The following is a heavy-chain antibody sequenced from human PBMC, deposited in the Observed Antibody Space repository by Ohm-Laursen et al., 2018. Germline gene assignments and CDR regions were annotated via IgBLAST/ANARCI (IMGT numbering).Heavy chain of an antibody. CDR2: IYPGDSDT. CDR3: ASWSGTAAADYYGMDV. J-gene: IGHJ6*02. Sequence: ESLKISCKGSGYSFTSYWIGWVRQMPGKGLEWMGIIYPGDSDTRYSPSFQGQVTISADKSISTAYLQWSSLKASDTAMYYCASWSGTAAADYYGMDVWGQGTTVTVSS. D-gene: IGHD6-13*01. V-gene: IGHV5-51*01. CDR1: GYSFTSYW.